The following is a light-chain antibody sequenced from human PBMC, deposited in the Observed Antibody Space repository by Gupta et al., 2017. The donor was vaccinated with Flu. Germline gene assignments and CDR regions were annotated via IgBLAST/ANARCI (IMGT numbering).Light chain of an antibody. CDR1: QSVSYSSNNKNY. J-gene: IGKJ3*01. CDR3: QQDDSTPGT. V-gene: IGKV4-1*01. Sequence: DIVMTQSPDSLAVSLGERATINCKSSQSVSYSSNNKNYLAWYQQKPGQPPKLFIYWASTRESGVPDRFSGSGSGTDFTLTISRLQAEDVAVYYCQQDDSTPGTFGHWTKVDI. CDR2: WAS.